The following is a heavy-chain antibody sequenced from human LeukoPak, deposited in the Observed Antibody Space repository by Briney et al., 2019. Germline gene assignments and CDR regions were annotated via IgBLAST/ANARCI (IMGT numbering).Heavy chain of an antibody. CDR3: AKNYDSSGYYYDYFDY. J-gene: IGHJ4*02. CDR1: GFTFSSYG. V-gene: IGHV3-30*18. Sequence: PGGSLRLSCAASGFTFSSYGMHWVRQAPGKGLEWVAVISYDGSNKYYADSVKGRFTISRDNSKNTLYLQMNSLRAEDTAVYYCAKNYDSSGYYYDYFDYWGQGTLVTVSS. CDR2: ISYDGSNK. D-gene: IGHD3-22*01.